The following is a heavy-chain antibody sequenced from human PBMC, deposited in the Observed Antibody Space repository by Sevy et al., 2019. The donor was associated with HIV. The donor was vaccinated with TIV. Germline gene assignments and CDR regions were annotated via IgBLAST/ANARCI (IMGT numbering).Heavy chain of an antibody. CDR1: GYTFTSYG. V-gene: IGHV1-18*04. J-gene: IGHJ4*02. CDR3: ARPYYDSSGYYNPHSVDY. CDR2: ISAHNGNT. D-gene: IGHD3-22*01. Sequence: ASVKVSCKASGYTFTSYGISWVRQAPGQGLEWMGWISAHNGNTNYAQKLQGRVTMTTDTSTSTVYMELRSLGSDDTAVYYCARPYYDSSGYYNPHSVDYWGQGTLVTVSS.